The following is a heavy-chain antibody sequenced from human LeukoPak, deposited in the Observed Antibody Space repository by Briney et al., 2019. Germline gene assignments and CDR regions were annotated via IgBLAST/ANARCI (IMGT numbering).Heavy chain of an antibody. V-gene: IGHV3-53*01. CDR2: IYSGGST. J-gene: IGHJ6*02. CDR1: GFTFSSYW. CDR3: ARRNAMDV. Sequence: PGGSLRLSCAASGFTFSSYWMSWVRQAPGKELEWVSVIYSGGSTYYADSVKGRFTISRDNSKNTLYLQMNSLRAEDTAVYYCARRNAMDVWGQGTTVIVFS.